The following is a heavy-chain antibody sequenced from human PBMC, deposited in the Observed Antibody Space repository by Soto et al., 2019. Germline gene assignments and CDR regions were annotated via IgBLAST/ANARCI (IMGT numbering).Heavy chain of an antibody. CDR3: ARVPFLATSGSEI. Sequence: QVQLVQSGAEVKKPGASVKVSCKASGYSFTSYDIHWVRQATGQGLEWVGWMNPNSGDTDYAQKFQGRVTMTRNTSIRTAYMDLSGLRSEDTAVYFCARVPFLATSGSEIWGQGTTVTVSS. V-gene: IGHV1-8*01. D-gene: IGHD3-22*01. J-gene: IGHJ3*02. CDR1: GYSFTSYD. CDR2: MNPNSGDT.